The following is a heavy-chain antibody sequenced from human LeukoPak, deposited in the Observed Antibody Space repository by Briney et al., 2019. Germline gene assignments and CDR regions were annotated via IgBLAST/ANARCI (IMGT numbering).Heavy chain of an antibody. CDR3: ARCRWLQPFDY. V-gene: IGHV1-2*02. Sequence: ASVKVSCKASGYTFTGYYMHWARQAPGQGLEWTGWINPNSGGTNYAQKFQGRVTMTRDTSISTAYMELSRLRSDDTAVYYCARCRWLQPFDYWGQGTLVTVSS. CDR2: INPNSGGT. J-gene: IGHJ4*02. D-gene: IGHD5-24*01. CDR1: GYTFTGYY.